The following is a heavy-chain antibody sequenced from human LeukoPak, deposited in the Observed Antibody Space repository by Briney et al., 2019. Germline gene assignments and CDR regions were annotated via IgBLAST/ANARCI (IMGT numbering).Heavy chain of an antibody. V-gene: IGHV4-34*01. Sequence: SETLSLTCAVSGGSFSGYYWNWIRQPPGKGLEWIGEINHSGSTHYNPSLKSRVTISVDTSQKQFSLKLSSVTAADTAVYYCARDLITFGRANPSLPPLYYMDVWGKGTTVTVSS. J-gene: IGHJ6*03. D-gene: IGHD3-16*01. CDR2: INHSGST. CDR3: ARDLITFGRANPSLPPLYYMDV. CDR1: GGSFSGYY.